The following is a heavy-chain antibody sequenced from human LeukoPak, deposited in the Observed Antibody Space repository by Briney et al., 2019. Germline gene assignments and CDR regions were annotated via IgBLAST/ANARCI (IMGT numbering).Heavy chain of an antibody. V-gene: IGHV5-51*01. CDR1: GYSFTSYW. D-gene: IGHD5-24*01. CDR2: IYPGDSDT. Sequence: GESLKISCKGSGYSFTSYWIGWVRQMTGKGLEWMGIIYPGDSDTRYSPSFQGQVTISADKSISTAYLQWSSLKASDTAMYYCARGMATIGEIFGYWGQGTLVTVSS. CDR3: ARGMATIGEIFGY. J-gene: IGHJ4*02.